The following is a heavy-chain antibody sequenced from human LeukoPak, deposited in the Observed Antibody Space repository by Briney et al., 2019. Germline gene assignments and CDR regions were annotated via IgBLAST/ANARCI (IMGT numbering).Heavy chain of an antibody. D-gene: IGHD6-19*01. J-gene: IGHJ4*02. CDR2: IRYDGSNK. CDR3: AKDIGSMGWSNSYFDY. Sequence: GGSLRLSCAASGFTFSSYGMHWVRQAPGKGLEWVAFIRYDGSNKYYADSVKGRFTISRDNSKNTLYLQMNSLRAEDTAVYYCAKDIGSMGWSNSYFDYWGQGTLVTVSS. CDR1: GFTFSSYG. V-gene: IGHV3-30*02.